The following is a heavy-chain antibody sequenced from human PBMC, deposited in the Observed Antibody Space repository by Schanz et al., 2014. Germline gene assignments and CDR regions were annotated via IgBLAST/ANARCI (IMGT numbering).Heavy chain of an antibody. CDR3: ARELYDISGAFDI. J-gene: IGHJ3*02. V-gene: IGHV3-33*01. CDR2: IWFDGNNK. CDR1: GFTFSAYG. D-gene: IGHD3-9*01. Sequence: QVQLVESGGGVVQPGRSLRLSCAASGFTFSAYGMHWVRQAPGKGLEWVAVIWFDGNNKFYADSVKGRFTISRDNSKNTLYLQMNSLRAEDTAVYYCARELYDISGAFDIWGQGTMVTVSS.